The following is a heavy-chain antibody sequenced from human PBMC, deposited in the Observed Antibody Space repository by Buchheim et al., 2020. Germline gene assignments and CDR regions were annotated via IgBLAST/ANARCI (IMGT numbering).Heavy chain of an antibody. Sequence: QVQLQQWGAGLLKPSETLSLTCAVYGGSFSGYYWSWIRQPPGKGLEWIGEINHSGSTNYNPPLKSRVTISVDTTKNQFSLKLSSVTAADTAVYYCAKLHLYSYGRNYYYYYYMDVWGKGTT. CDR2: INHSGST. D-gene: IGHD5-18*01. CDR1: GGSFSGYY. J-gene: IGHJ6*03. CDR3: AKLHLYSYGRNYYYYYYMDV. V-gene: IGHV4-34*01.